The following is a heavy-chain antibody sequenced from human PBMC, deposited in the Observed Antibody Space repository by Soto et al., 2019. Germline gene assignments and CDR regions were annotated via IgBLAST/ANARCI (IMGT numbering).Heavy chain of an antibody. V-gene: IGHV3-21*01. J-gene: IGHJ6*02. Sequence: EVQLVESGGGLVKPGGSLRLSCAASGFTFSSYSMNWVRQAPGKGLEWVSSISSSSSYIYYADSVKGRFTISRDNAKNSLYLQMNSLRAEDTAVYYCARMLHSSRSSSGMDVWGQGTTVTVSS. CDR1: GFTFSSYS. CDR2: ISSSSSYI. D-gene: IGHD6-13*01. CDR3: ARMLHSSRSSSGMDV.